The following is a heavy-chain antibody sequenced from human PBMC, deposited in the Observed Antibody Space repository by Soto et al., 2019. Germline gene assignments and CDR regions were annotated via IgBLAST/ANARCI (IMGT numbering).Heavy chain of an antibody. Sequence: GGSLRLSSAASGFRFSSYWMHWVRQVPGRGLVWVSGINSDGTATKYADSVKGRFAISRDNANNTLHLQMSSLRAEDTAVYYCARGSGFQAGVHGYWGQGTLVTVSS. CDR1: GFRFSSYW. V-gene: IGHV3-74*03. CDR3: ARGSGFQAGVHGY. J-gene: IGHJ4*02. CDR2: INSDGTAT. D-gene: IGHD6-25*01.